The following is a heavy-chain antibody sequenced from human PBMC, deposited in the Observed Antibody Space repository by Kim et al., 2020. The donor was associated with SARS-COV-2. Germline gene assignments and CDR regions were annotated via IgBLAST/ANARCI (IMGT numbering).Heavy chain of an antibody. Sequence: SETLSLTCTVSSGSISNYYWNWIRLPPGKGLEWIGYVYYSGNTNYNPSLKSRVTISVDTSKNQFSLNLSSVTAADTAVYYCARAPRRPDTAMANFDYWGQGTQVSVSS. CDR3: ARAPRRPDTAMANFDY. D-gene: IGHD5-18*01. V-gene: IGHV4-59*01. CDR2: VYYSGNT. CDR1: SGSISNYY. J-gene: IGHJ4*02.